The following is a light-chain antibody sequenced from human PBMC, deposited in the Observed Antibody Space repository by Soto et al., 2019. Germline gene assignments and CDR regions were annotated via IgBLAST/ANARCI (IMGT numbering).Light chain of an antibody. Sequence: DIQMTQSPSTLSASVGYRVTITCRVSESISRWLDWYQQKPGKAPKLLIHKASTLESGVPSRFSGSGSGTEFTLTISSQQPDDFATYYCQQYNRYATFGPGTKVEIK. CDR1: ESISRW. CDR2: KAS. V-gene: IGKV1-5*03. CDR3: QQYNRYAT. J-gene: IGKJ1*01.